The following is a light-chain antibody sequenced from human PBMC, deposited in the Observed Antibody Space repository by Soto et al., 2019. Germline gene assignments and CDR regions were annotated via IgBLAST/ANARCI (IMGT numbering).Light chain of an antibody. Sequence: DIVMTQSPDSLAVSLGERATINCKSSQSVLYSSNNKNYLAWYHQKPGQPPKLLIYWASTRESGVPDRFSGSGSGTDCTRTISSLQAEDVAVYYCQQYYGTPLTFGGGTKVEIK. CDR1: QSVLYSSNNKNY. CDR2: WAS. V-gene: IGKV4-1*01. J-gene: IGKJ4*01. CDR3: QQYYGTPLT.